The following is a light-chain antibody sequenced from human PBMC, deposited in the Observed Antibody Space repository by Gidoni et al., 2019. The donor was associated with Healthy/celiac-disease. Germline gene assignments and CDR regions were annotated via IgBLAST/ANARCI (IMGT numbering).Light chain of an antibody. CDR1: QGISSY. V-gene: IGKV1-8*01. CDR2: AAS. Sequence: AIRMTQSPSSFSASPGDRVTITCRASQGISSYLAWYQQKPGKAPKLLIYAASTLQSGVPSRFSGSGSGTDFTLTISCLQSEDFATYYCQQYYSYPRATFGPGTKVDIK. J-gene: IGKJ3*01. CDR3: QQYYSYPRAT.